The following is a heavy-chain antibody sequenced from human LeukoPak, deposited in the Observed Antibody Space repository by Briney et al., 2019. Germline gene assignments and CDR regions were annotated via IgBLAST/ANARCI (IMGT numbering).Heavy chain of an antibody. V-gene: IGHV3-21*01. J-gene: IGHJ4*02. CDR2: ISSSSSYI. CDR1: GFTFSSYS. CDR3: ASISSSWSFDY. D-gene: IGHD6-13*01. Sequence: GSLRLSCAASGFTFSSYSMNWVRQAPGKGLEWVSSISSSSSYIYYADSVKGRFTISRDNAKNSLYLQMNSLRAEDTAVYYCASISSSWSFDYWGQGTLVTVSS.